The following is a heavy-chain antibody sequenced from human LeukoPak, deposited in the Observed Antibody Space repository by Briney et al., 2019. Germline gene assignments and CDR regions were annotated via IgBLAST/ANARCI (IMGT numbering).Heavy chain of an antibody. CDR2: MNGGNGNT. Sequence: ASVNVSCKASGYIFTEYAIHWLRQAPGQRPEGMGWMNGGNGNTKYTQKFQGRITLIRDTSAATAYMELSSLRHDDLAVYYCARGRGTSGSNRDFYYYYYMDVWGKGTPVTVSS. CDR1: GYIFTEYA. J-gene: IGHJ6*03. CDR3: ARGRGTSGSNRDFYYYYYMDV. D-gene: IGHD2-15*01. V-gene: IGHV1-3*01.